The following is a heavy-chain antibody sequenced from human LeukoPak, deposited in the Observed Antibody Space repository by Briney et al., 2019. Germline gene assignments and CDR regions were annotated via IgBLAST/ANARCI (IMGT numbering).Heavy chain of an antibody. CDR1: GYTFTSYD. J-gene: IGHJ4*02. V-gene: IGHV1-8*03. CDR3: ARGRTNFPRAAMGF. Sequence: ASVKVSCKASGYTFTSYDINWLRQATGQGLEGRGWMNPNSGNTGYAQKFQGRVTITRNTSLSTAYMELSSLRSEDTGVYYCARGRTNFPRAAMGFWGQGTLVTVSS. D-gene: IGHD2-2*01. CDR2: MNPNSGNT.